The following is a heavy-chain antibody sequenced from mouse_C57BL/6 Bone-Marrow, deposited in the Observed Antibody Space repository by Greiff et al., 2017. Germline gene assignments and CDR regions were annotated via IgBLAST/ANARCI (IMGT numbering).Heavy chain of an antibody. J-gene: IGHJ3*01. CDR1: GFTFSSYA. Sequence: EVQGVESGGGLVKPGGSLKLSCAASGFTFSSYAMSWVRQTPEKRLEWVATISDGGSYTYYPDNVKGRFTISRDNAKNNLYLQMSHLKSEDTAMYYCAIYYYGSSPLAYWGQGTLVTVSA. V-gene: IGHV5-4*01. CDR3: AIYYYGSSPLAY. CDR2: ISDGGSYT. D-gene: IGHD1-1*01.